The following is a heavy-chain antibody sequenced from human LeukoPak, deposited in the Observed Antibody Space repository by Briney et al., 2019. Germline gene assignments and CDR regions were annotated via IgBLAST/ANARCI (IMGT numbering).Heavy chain of an antibody. CDR2: IYYSGST. J-gene: IGHJ4*02. CDR1: GGSISSSSYY. D-gene: IGHD3-3*01. Sequence: KSSETLSLTCTVSGGSISSSSYYWGWIRQPPGKGLEWIGSIYYSGSTYYNPSLKSRVTISVDTSKIQFSLKLSSVTAADTAVYYCASFTLGTIFGVVHKYYFDYWGQGTLVTVSS. CDR3: ASFTLGTIFGVVHKYYFDY. V-gene: IGHV4-39*01.